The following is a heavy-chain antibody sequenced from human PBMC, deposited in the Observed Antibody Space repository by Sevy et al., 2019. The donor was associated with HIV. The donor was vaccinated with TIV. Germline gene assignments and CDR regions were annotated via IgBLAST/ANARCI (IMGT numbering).Heavy chain of an antibody. J-gene: IGHJ4*02. CDR2: INPSSGST. V-gene: IGHV1-46*01. D-gene: IGHD3-9*01. Sequence: ASVKVSCKASGYTFTSYYMHWVRQAPGQGLEWTGIINPSSGSTSDAQKFQGRVTMTRDTSTSTVYMELSSLRSEDTAVYYCARDSDNYDILTGYYPFDYWCQGTLVTVSS. CDR3: ARDSDNYDILTGYYPFDY. CDR1: GYTFTSYY.